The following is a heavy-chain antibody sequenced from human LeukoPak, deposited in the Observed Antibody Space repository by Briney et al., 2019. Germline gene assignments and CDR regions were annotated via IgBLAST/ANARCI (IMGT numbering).Heavy chain of an antibody. CDR2: IDPNSGGT. V-gene: IGHV1-2*04. D-gene: IGHD6-6*01. CDR1: GYTFTVYY. J-gene: IGHJ4*02. Sequence: ASVKVSCKASGYTFTVYYIHWVRQAPGQGLEWMGWIDPNSGGTNYAQKLQGWVTMTRDTSITTAYIEVNRLISDDTAVYYCARASPYSSSSGFAYWGQGTLVTVSS. CDR3: ARASPYSSSSGFAY.